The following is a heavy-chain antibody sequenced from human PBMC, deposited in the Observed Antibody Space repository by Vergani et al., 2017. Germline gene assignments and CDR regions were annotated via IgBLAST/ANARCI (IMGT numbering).Heavy chain of an antibody. CDR3: ARGGGQARSGYEFDY. CDR2: IYYSGST. J-gene: IGHJ4*02. V-gene: IGHV4-39*07. Sequence: QLQLQESGPGLVKPSETLSLTCTVSGGSISSSSYYWGWIRQPPGKGLEWIGSIYYSGSTNYNPSLKSRVTISVDTSKNPFSLKLSSVTAADTAVYCCARGGGQARSGYEFDYWGQGTLVTVSS. D-gene: IGHD3-22*01. CDR1: GGSISSSSYY.